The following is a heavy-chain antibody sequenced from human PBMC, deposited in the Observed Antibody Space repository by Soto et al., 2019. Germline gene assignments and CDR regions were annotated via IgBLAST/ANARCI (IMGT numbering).Heavy chain of an antibody. J-gene: IGHJ4*02. CDR3: ARDGGSGWYFY. CDR2: INAGNGNT. V-gene: IGHV1-3*01. D-gene: IGHD6-19*01. Sequence: ASVKVSCKASGYTFTSYAMHWVRQAPGQRLEWMGWINAGNGNTKYSQKLQGRVTITTDTSTSTAYMELRSLRSEDTAVYYCARDGGSGWYFYWGQGTLVTVSS. CDR1: GYTFTSYA.